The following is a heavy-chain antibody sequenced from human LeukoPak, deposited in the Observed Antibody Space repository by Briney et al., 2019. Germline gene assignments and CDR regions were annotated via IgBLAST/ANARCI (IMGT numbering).Heavy chain of an antibody. J-gene: IGHJ4*02. V-gene: IGHV3-66*01. CDR3: ARGAYSEDN. Sequence: GGSLRLSCAASGFTFSSNYMSWVRQAPGKGLEWVSVVHSGGSTYYADSVRGRFTISRDNSKDTLYLQMNSLRAEDTAVYYCARGAYSEDNWGQGTLVTVSS. CDR2: VHSGGST. D-gene: IGHD3-16*01. CDR1: GFTFSSNY.